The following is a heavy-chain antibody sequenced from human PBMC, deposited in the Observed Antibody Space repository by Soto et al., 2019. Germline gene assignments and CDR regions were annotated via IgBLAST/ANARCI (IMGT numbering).Heavy chain of an antibody. Sequence: QITLEETGPTLVKPTQTLTLTCTFSGFSLTTGRVGVGWIRQPPGKALEWLAVIHWNDDNHYSPSLKSRLTXTXXTSKNQVVLTLTNMDPVDTATYYCTHRLVGSGQGYWGQGTLVTASS. CDR2: IHWNDDN. V-gene: IGHV2-5*01. D-gene: IGHD2-15*01. J-gene: IGHJ4*02. CDR1: GFSLTTGRVG. CDR3: THRLVGSGQGY.